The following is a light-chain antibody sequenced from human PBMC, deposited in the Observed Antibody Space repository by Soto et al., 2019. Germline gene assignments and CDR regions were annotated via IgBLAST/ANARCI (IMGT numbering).Light chain of an antibody. V-gene: IGLV2-14*01. CDR3: SSYTSSSTRV. CDR1: SSDVGGYNY. J-gene: IGLJ1*01. CDR2: DVS. Sequence: SVLPQPASVSVSPGRSITISCTGTSSDVGGYNYVSWYQQHPGKAPKLMIYDVSNRPSGVSNRFSGSKSGNTASLSISGLQAEDEADYYCSSYTSSSTRVFGTGTKVTVL.